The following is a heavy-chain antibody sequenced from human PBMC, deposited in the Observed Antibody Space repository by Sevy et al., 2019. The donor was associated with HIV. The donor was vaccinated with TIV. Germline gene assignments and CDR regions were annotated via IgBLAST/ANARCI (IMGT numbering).Heavy chain of an antibody. CDR3: ARDRGEILRSAFKS. CDR2: ISHDGRNNK. V-gene: IGHV3-30*04. J-gene: IGHJ5*02. D-gene: IGHD3-10*01. CDR1: GFTFSEFG. Sequence: GGSLRLSCAASGFTFSEFGMHWVRQAPGKGLEWVAVISHDGRNNKYNADSVKGRFTIPRDNSKNTLYLQMNSLRADETAIYYCARDRGEILRSAFKSWGQGTLVTVSS.